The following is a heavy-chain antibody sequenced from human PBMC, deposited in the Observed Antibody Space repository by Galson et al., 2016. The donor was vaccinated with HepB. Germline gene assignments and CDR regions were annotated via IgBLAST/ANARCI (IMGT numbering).Heavy chain of an antibody. J-gene: IGHJ6*02. CDR3: ARDNSEVYYYAMDV. CDR2: IYSEGNT. D-gene: IGHD1-26*01. V-gene: IGHV3-53*01. Sequence: SLRLSCAASGPSVGNSYLSWVRQAPGKGLDWVSTIYSEGNTYYADSVKGRFTISKDSSKNTLHLQMSSLRAEDTAVYYCARDNSEVYYYAMDVWGQGTTVTVSS. CDR1: GPSVGNSY.